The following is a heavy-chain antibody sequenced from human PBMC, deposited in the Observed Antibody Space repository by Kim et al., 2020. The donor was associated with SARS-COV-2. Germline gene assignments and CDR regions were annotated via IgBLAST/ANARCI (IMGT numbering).Heavy chain of an antibody. CDR2: IWYDGSKK. J-gene: IGHJ4*02. CDR3: AKAPADGDYYY. V-gene: IGHV3-33*06. Sequence: GGSLRLSCAASGFIFSNYGMHWVRQAPGKGLEWVAVIWYDGSKKYYADSVKGRITISRDNSKNTLYRQMNSLRAEDTAVYYCAKAPADGDYYYWGQGTLVTVSS. D-gene: IGHD4-17*01. CDR1: GFIFSNYG.